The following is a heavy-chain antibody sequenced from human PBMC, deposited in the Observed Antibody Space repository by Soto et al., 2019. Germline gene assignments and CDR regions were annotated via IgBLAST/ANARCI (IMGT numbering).Heavy chain of an antibody. CDR2: ISSSSSTI. Sequence: WGSLRLSCAASGCTFSSYSMNWVRQAPGKGLEWLSYISSSSSTIYYADSVKGRFTISRDNAKNSLYLQMNSLRAEDTAVYYCARSLAAAGTSYLQHWGQGTLVTVFS. CDR3: ARSLAAAGTSYLQH. V-gene: IGHV3-48*01. CDR1: GCTFSSYS. J-gene: IGHJ1*01. D-gene: IGHD6-13*01.